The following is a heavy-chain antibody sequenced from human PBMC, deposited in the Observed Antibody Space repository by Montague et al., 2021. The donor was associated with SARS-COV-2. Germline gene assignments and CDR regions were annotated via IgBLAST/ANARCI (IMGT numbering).Heavy chain of an antibody. V-gene: IGHV4-34*01. Sequence: SETLSLTCAVYGGSFSGYYWSWIRQPPGKGLEWIGEINHNGSTNXNPSLKSRVTISVDTSKNQFSLKLSSVTAADTAVYYCARGRRILLWFGELLSGGDYYGMDVWGQGTTVTVSS. J-gene: IGHJ6*02. CDR3: ARGRRILLWFGELLSGGDYYGMDV. CDR2: INHNGST. D-gene: IGHD3-10*01. CDR1: GGSFSGYY.